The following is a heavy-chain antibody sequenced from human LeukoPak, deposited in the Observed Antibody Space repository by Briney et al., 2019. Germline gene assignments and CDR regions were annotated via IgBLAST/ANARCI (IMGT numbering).Heavy chain of an antibody. Sequence: GGSLRLSCAASRFTFSNYWMSWVRQAPGKGLEWVANIKQDGSEKYYIDSVKGRFTISRDNAKNSLYLQMNSLRAEDTAVYYCARDTAGNDYWGQGTLVTASS. CDR2: IKQDGSEK. J-gene: IGHJ4*02. CDR1: RFTFSNYW. CDR3: ARDTAGNDY. D-gene: IGHD6-19*01. V-gene: IGHV3-7*01.